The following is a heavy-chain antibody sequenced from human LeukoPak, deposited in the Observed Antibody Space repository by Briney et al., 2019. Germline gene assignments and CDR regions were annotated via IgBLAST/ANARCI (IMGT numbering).Heavy chain of an antibody. CDR1: GYTFIGYH. D-gene: IGHD6-19*01. CDR3: ARDRVGSGWPRPYYFEV. Sequence: GASVKVSCKASGYTFIGYHIHWVRQAPGQGLEWMGWINPNTGATHSAQKFQGRVTMTRDTSISTAYMDLSRLRSDDTAVYYRARDRVGSGWPRPYYFEVWGQGTLVTVSS. CDR2: INPNTGAT. J-gene: IGHJ4*02. V-gene: IGHV1-2*02.